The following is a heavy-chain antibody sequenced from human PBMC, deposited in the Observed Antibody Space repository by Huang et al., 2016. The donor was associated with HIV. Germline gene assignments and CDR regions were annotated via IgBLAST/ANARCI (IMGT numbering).Heavy chain of an antibody. Sequence: QVQLVQSGAEVKKPGSSVKVSYKASGGTFSSYAISWVRQAPGQGLEWMGGVIHILGTSNYAQKFQGRVTITADESTSTAYMELSSLRSEDTAVYYCARARGYYDSSVSYYFDYWGQGTLVTVSS. CDR2: VIHILGTS. D-gene: IGHD3-22*01. CDR3: ARARGYYDSSVSYYFDY. J-gene: IGHJ4*02. CDR1: GGTFSSYA. V-gene: IGHV1-69*13.